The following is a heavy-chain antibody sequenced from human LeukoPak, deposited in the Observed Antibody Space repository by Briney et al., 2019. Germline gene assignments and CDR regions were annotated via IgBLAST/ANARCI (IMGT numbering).Heavy chain of an antibody. CDR2: INPDGGVT. J-gene: IGHJ4*02. CDR3: ARHRIAVAGPDY. Sequence: ASVNVSCKASGYTFTGYYMHWVRQAPGPGLEWLGCINPDGGVTTYAQKFQGRVTMTRDTSITTAYMHLNRLRSDDTAVYYCARHRIAVAGPDYWGQGTLVTVSS. V-gene: IGHV1-2*02. CDR1: GYTFTGYY. D-gene: IGHD6-19*01.